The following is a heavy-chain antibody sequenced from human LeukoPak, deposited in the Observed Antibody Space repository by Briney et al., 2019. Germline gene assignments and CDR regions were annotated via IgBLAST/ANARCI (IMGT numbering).Heavy chain of an antibody. V-gene: IGHV3-9*03. CDR3: AKDIGSTVTYYFDY. CDR1: GFTFDDYA. D-gene: IGHD4-17*01. CDR2: ISWNSGSI. J-gene: IGHJ4*02. Sequence: GGSLRLSXAASGFTFDDYAMHWVRQTPGKGLEWVSGISWNSGSIGYADSVKGRLTISRDNAKNSLYLQMNSLRAEDMALYYCAKDIGSTVTYYFDYWGQGTLVTVSS.